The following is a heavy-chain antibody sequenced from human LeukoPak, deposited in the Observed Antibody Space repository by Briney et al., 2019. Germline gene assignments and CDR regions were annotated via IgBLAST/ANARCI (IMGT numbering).Heavy chain of an antibody. CDR1: GFTFINYW. Sequence: GGGPRLSCAAPGFTFINYWMSLVRQAPGKGRGWGANIKQDGSEKDYVDSVKGRFTISRDNAKNSLFLQVNSLRAEDTAVYYCARVYSSSTGKNAFDIWGQGTMVTVSS. CDR3: ARVYSSSTGKNAFDI. J-gene: IGHJ3*02. CDR2: IKQDGSEK. V-gene: IGHV3-7*05. D-gene: IGHD6-6*01.